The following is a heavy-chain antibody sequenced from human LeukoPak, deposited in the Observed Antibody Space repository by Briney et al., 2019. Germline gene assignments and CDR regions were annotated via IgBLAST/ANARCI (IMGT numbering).Heavy chain of an antibody. V-gene: IGHV4-30-2*01. D-gene: IGHD4-17*01. CDR2: IYDSGST. CDR3: ARGLGGLNYGDYFDY. J-gene: IGHJ4*02. Sequence: SQTLSLTCAVSGGSISSGGYCWSWIRQPPGKGLEWIGYIYDSGSTYYNPSLKSRVTISVDRSKNQFSLKLSSVPAADTAVYYCARGLGGLNYGDYFDYWGQGTLVTVSS. CDR1: GGSISSGGYC.